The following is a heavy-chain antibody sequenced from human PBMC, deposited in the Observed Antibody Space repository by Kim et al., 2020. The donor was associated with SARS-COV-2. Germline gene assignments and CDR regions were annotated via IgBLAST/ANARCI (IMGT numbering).Heavy chain of an antibody. CDR2: INPNAGST. D-gene: IGHD3-10*01. V-gene: IGHV1-46*04. CDR1: GYTFTSYY. Sequence: ASVKVSCKASGYTFTSYYFHWVRQAPGQGLEWMGEINPNAGSTIYAQKLQGRVTVTRDTYTSTVYMELSSLRSEDTAGYDCARDRSNSFDYWGQGTLVTV. CDR3: ARDRSNSFDY. J-gene: IGHJ4*02.